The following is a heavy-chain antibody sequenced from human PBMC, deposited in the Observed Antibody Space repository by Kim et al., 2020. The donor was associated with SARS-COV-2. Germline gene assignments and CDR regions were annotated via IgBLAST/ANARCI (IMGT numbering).Heavy chain of an antibody. CDR2: IYSGGST. Sequence: GGSLRLSCAASGFTVSSNYMSWVRQAPGKGLEWVSVIYSGGSTYYADSVKGRFTISRHNSKNTLYLQMNSLRAEDTAVYYCARDRVGYCSSTSCSAHWFDPWGQGTLVTVSS. CDR3: ARDRVGYCSSTSCSAHWFDP. V-gene: IGHV3-53*04. CDR1: GFTVSSNY. J-gene: IGHJ5*02. D-gene: IGHD2-2*03.